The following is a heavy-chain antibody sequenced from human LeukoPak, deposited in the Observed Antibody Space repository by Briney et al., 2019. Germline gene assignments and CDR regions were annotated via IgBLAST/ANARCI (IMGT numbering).Heavy chain of an antibody. CDR1: GGSVRSDSYY. J-gene: IGHJ3*02. V-gene: IGHV4-61*01. CDR3: ATELGSNAFDI. Sequence: SETLSLTCTVSGGSVRSDSYYWSWIRQPPGKGLEWIGYVYYSGSTNYNPSLKSRVTISVDTSKNQFSLKLSSVTAADTAVYYCATELGSNAFDIWGQGTMVTVSS. D-gene: IGHD2-2*01. CDR2: VYYSGST.